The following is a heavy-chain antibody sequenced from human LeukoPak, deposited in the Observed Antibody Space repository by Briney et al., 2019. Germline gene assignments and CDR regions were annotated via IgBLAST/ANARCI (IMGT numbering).Heavy chain of an antibody. V-gene: IGHV3-74*01. J-gene: IGHJ4*02. CDR3: ARDQGSFDY. CDR2: IHRDGIGT. Sequence: PGGSLRLSCAASGFTFSSYWMHWIRQAPGKGLVWVSRIHRDGIGTSYADSVRGRFTISRDNAKNTLYLQMNSLRAEDTAVYYCARDQGSFDYWGQGTLVTVSS. CDR1: GFTFSSYW.